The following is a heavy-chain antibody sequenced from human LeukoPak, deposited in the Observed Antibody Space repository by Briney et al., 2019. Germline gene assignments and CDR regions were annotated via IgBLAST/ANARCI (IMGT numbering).Heavy chain of an antibody. D-gene: IGHD3-22*01. J-gene: IGHJ6*02. Sequence: PGGSLRLSCAASGFTFSSYSMNWVRQAPGKGLEWVSYISSSSSTIYYADSVKGRFIISRDNAKNSLYLQMNSLRAEDTAVYYCARDQGRDSSGYRDYYYYYGMDVWGQGTTVTVSS. CDR2: ISSSSSTI. CDR3: ARDQGRDSSGYRDYYYYYGMDV. V-gene: IGHV3-48*01. CDR1: GFTFSSYS.